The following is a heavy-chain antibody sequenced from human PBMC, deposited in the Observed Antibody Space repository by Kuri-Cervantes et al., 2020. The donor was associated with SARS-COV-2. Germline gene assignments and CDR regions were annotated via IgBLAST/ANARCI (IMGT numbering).Heavy chain of an antibody. CDR1: GFTVSSNY. J-gene: IGHJ5*02. CDR3: ARVAKSGWNANNWFDP. D-gene: IGHD1-1*01. V-gene: IGHV3-66*01. Sequence: GGSLRLSCAASGFTVSSNYMSWVRQAPGKGLEWVSVIYSGGSTYYADSVKGRSTISRDNSKNTLYLQMNSLRAEDTAVYYCARVAKSGWNANNWFDPWGQGTLVTVSS. CDR2: IYSGGST.